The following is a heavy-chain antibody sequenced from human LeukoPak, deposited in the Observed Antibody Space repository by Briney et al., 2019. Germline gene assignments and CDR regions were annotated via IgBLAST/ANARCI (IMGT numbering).Heavy chain of an antibody. V-gene: IGHV4-34*01. D-gene: IGHD3-22*01. J-gene: IGHJ4*02. Sequence: SETLSLTCTVSGGSFSSYYWSWLRQPPGKGLEWIGEINHSGSTKYNPSLTSRVTISVDTYKNQLFLTLITVTATETAVYYCATPVTIYYDSSCYPIFYFDFWGQGTLVTVSS. CDR1: GGSFSSYY. CDR3: ATPVTIYYDSSCYPIFYFDF. CDR2: INHSGST.